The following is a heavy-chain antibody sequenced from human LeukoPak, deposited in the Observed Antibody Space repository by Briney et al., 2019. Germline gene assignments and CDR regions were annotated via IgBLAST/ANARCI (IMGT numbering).Heavy chain of an antibody. D-gene: IGHD1-14*01. CDR2: IRYDGSNE. J-gene: IGHJ4*02. V-gene: IGHV3-33*03. CDR1: GFTFSTYG. Sequence: GGSLRLSYAASGFTFSTYGMHWVRQAPGEGLEWVAVIRYDGSNEYYADSVKGRFTISRDNAKNTVSLQMNSLKAEDTAVYYCGTVFDHWGPGILVTVSS. CDR3: GTVFDH.